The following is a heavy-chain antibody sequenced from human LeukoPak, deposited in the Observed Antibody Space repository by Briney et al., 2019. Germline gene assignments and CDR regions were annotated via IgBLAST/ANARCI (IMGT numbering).Heavy chain of an antibody. V-gene: IGHV3-7*01. J-gene: IGHJ5*02. CDR3: ARDDIVVVPAATALDNWFDP. Sequence: GGSLRLSCAASGFTFSSYWMSWVRQAPGKGLEWVANIKQDGSEKYYVDSVKGRFTISRDNAKNSLYLQMNSLRAEDTAVYYCARDDIVVVPAATALDNWFDPWGQGTLVTVSS. CDR1: GFTFSSYW. D-gene: IGHD2-2*01. CDR2: IKQDGSEK.